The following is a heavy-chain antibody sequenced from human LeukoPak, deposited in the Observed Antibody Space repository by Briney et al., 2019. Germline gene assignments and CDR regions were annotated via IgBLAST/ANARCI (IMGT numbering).Heavy chain of an antibody. D-gene: IGHD3-22*01. V-gene: IGHV4-59*08. CDR2: IYYSGST. CDR3: ARRVSNEAYYYDSSGYYRPDNWFDP. J-gene: IGHJ5*02. CDR1: GVSISSYY. Sequence: SETLSLTCTVSGVSISSYYWSWIRQPPGKGLEWIGYIYYSGSTNYNPPLKSRVTISVDTSKNQFSLKLSSVTAADTAVYYCARRVSNEAYYYDSSGYYRPDNWFDPWGQGTLVTVSS.